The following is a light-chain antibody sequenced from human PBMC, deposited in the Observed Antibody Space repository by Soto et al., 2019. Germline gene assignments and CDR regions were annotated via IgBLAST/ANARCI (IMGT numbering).Light chain of an antibody. CDR1: SSDVGSYNL. J-gene: IGLJ3*02. V-gene: IGLV2-23*02. CDR3: CSYAGSGTWV. Sequence: QAVVTQPASVSGSPGQSITISCTGTSSDVGSYNLVSWYQQHPGKAPKFMISEVTKRPSGVSTRFSGSKSGNTASLTISGLQAEDESDYYCCSYAGSGTWVFGGGTKVTVL. CDR2: EVT.